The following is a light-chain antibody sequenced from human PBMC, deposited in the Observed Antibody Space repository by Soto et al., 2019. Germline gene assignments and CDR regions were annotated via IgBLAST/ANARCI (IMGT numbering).Light chain of an antibody. J-gene: IGKJ4*01. CDR1: QSISSW. V-gene: IGKV1-5*03. Sequence: IQMTQSPSTLSASVGDRVTITCRASQSISSWLAWYQQKPGKAPKLLIYKASTRESGVPDRFSGSGSGTDFTLTISSLQAEDVAVYYCQQYYSTPLTFGGGTKVDIK. CDR3: QQYYSTPLT. CDR2: KAS.